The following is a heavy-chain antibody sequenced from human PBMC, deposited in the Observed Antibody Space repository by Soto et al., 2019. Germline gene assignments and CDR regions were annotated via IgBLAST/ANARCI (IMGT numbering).Heavy chain of an antibody. CDR3: AKEALYDGSGRYYIKDAFDI. D-gene: IGHD3-10*01. CDR1: GFTFSSYA. Sequence: EVQLLESGGGLVQPGGSLRLSCAASGFTFSSYAMSWVRQAPGKGLEWVSAISGSGGSTYYADSVKGRFTISRDNSKNTLYLQMNSLGAEDTAVYYCAKEALYDGSGRYYIKDAFDIWGQGTMVTVSS. CDR2: ISGSGGST. J-gene: IGHJ3*02. V-gene: IGHV3-23*01.